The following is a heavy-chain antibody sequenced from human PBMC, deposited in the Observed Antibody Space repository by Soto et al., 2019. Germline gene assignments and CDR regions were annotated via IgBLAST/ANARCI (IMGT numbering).Heavy chain of an antibody. V-gene: IGHV4-34*01. CDR3: ARGRKLRFLDV. J-gene: IGHJ6*04. CDR2: INYSGNT. Sequence: QVQLQQWGAGLLKPSETLSLTCAVYGGSFSGYYWSWIRQPPGKGLEWIGEINYSGNTNYNPSLKSRVTISVDTDRNQFPLKLDSVTAEDRAVYYCARGRKLRFLDVWGKGTTVTVSS. D-gene: IGHD3-3*01. CDR1: GGSFSGYY.